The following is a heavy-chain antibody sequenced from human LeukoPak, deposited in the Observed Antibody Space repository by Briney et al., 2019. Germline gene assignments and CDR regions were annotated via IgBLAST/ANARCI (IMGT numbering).Heavy chain of an antibody. V-gene: IGHV4-59*01. D-gene: IGHD3-10*01. J-gene: IGHJ5*02. Sequence: SESLSLTCTVSGGSISNYYWSWIRQPPGKGLEWIGYTYYSGSINYNPSLKSRVTISLDTSKNQYSLKLSPATAADTAVHYCARAPRGAAGRWFDPWGQGTLVTVSS. CDR3: ARAPRGAAGRWFDP. CDR2: TYYSGSI. CDR1: GGSISNYY.